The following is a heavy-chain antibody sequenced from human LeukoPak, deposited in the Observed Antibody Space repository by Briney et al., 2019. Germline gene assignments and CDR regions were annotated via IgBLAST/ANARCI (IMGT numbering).Heavy chain of an antibody. Sequence: PGGSLRLSCAASGFTFSSYWMHWVRQAPGKGLVWASRINGDGSRTNYADSVKGRFTISRDNAKNTLYLQMNSLRAEDTAVYYCTVPPMNWGQGTLVTVSS. CDR1: GFTFSSYW. CDR2: INGDGSRT. V-gene: IGHV3-74*01. J-gene: IGHJ4*02. CDR3: TVPPMN.